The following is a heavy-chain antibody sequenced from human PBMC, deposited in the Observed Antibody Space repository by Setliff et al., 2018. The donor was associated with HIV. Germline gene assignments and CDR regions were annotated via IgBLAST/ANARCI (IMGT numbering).Heavy chain of an antibody. CDR3: ASLFHDTSAPWLNYFDH. D-gene: IGHD3-22*01. CDR1: GGSISSYY. J-gene: IGHJ4*02. Sequence: KPSETLSLTCTVSGGSISSYYWSWIRQPPGKGLEWIGYIYYSGSTNYNPSLKSRVTISVDTSKNQFSLKLSSVTAADTAVYYCASLFHDTSAPWLNYFDHWGQGTLVTVSS. CDR2: IYYSGST. V-gene: IGHV4-59*08.